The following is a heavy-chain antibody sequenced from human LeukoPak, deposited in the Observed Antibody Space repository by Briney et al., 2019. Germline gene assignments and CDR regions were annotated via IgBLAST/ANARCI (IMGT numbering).Heavy chain of an antibody. D-gene: IGHD2-21*02. CDR3: AGGAYCGGDCYSDYYGMDV. CDR1: GYTLTSYG. V-gene: IGHV1-69*13. Sequence: SVKVSCKASGYTLTSYGISWVRQAPGQGLEWMGGIIPIFGTANYAQKFQGRVTITADESTSTAYMELSSLRSEDTAVYYCAGGAYCGGDCYSDYYGMDVWGQGTTVTVSS. J-gene: IGHJ6*02. CDR2: IIPIFGTA.